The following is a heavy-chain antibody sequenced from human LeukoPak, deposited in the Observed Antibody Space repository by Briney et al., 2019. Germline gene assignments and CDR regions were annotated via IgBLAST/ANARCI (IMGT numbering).Heavy chain of an antibody. Sequence: ASVKVSCKXSGYTFTSYYMHWVRQAPGQGLEWMGIINPSGGSTSYAQKFQGRVTMTRDTSTSTVYMELSSLRSEDTAVYYCARVDGMGPFDYWGQGILVTVSS. CDR1: GYTFTSYY. V-gene: IGHV1-46*01. CDR3: ARVDGMGPFDY. D-gene: IGHD1-26*01. CDR2: INPSGGST. J-gene: IGHJ4*02.